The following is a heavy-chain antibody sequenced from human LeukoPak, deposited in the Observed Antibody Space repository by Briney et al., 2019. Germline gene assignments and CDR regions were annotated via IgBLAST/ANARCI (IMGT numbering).Heavy chain of an antibody. CDR3: TRDSALLGVAFDL. J-gene: IGHJ3*01. Sequence: GGSLRLSCSASGFPFNAYAIHWVRQAPGKGLEYVAGISSNGDNTDFADSAKGRFTISRDNSKSTLFLQMNSLRAEDTAVYFCTRDSALLGVAFDLWGQGTVVTVSS. V-gene: IGHV3-64D*06. CDR1: GFPFNAYA. D-gene: IGHD2-15*01. CDR2: ISSNGDNT.